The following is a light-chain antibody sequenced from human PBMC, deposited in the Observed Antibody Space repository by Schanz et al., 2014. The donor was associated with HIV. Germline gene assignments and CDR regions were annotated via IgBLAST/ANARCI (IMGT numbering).Light chain of an antibody. CDR2: EVS. CDR3: GTWDNSLKPFV. J-gene: IGLJ1*01. CDR1: SSDVGGYNY. V-gene: IGLV2-8*01. Sequence: QSALTQPPSASGSPGQSVTISCTGTSSDVGGYNYVSWYQQHPGKAPKLMIYEVSKRPSGVPDRFSGSKSGTSASLAISGLRSEDEADYYCGTWDNSLKPFVFGTGTKLTVL.